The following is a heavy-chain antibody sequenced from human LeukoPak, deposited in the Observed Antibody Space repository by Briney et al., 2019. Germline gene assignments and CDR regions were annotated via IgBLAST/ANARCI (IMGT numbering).Heavy chain of an antibody. CDR3: AREGSSGSYLY. Sequence: PSETLSLTCTVSGVSVSSGSYYWCWIRQPPGKGLEWIGYIYYSGSTNYNPSLKSRVTISVDTSKNQFSLKLSSVTAADTAVYYCAREGSSGSYLYWGQGTLVTVSS. CDR1: GVSVSSGSYY. V-gene: IGHV4-61*01. J-gene: IGHJ4*02. CDR2: IYYSGST. D-gene: IGHD1-26*01.